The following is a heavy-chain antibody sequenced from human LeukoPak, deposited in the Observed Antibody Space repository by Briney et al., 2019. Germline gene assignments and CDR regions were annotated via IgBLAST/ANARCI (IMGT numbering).Heavy chain of an antibody. D-gene: IGHD6-19*01. Sequence: GGSLRLSCAASGFTFSSYGMHWVRQAPGKGLEWVAVISYDGSNKYYADSVKGRSTISRDNSKNTLYLQMNSLRAEDTAVYYCAGGGIAVAANYWGQGTLVTVSS. V-gene: IGHV3-30*03. CDR1: GFTFSSYG. CDR3: AGGGIAVAANY. CDR2: ISYDGSNK. J-gene: IGHJ4*02.